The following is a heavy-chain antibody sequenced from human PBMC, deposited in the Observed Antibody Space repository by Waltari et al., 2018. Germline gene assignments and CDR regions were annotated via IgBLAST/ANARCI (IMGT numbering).Heavy chain of an antibody. V-gene: IGHV3-23*01. CDR2: ISSSGGST. Sequence: EVQLLESGGGLVQPGGSLRLSCAASGFTFHNYAMSWVRQAPGKGLEWVSAISSSGGSTFWADSVKGRFTISRDNSKNTLILQMNSLRAEDTAVYYCAKDLGYQYESSGYDYWGQGTLVTVSS. J-gene: IGHJ4*02. CDR1: GFTFHNYA. CDR3: AKDLGYQYESSGYDY. D-gene: IGHD3-22*01.